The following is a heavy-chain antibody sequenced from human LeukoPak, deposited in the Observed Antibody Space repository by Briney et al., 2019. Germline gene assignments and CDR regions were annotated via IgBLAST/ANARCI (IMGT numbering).Heavy chain of an antibody. CDR1: GDSISNSNYY. V-gene: IGHV4-39*07. CDR2: IYYSGTT. CDR3: ARVMMVPYLGYFDL. Sequence: PSETLSLTCTVSGDSISNSNYYWGWIRQPPGKGLEWIGTIYYSGTTYYNPSLKSRVAMSVDTSKNQFSLKLNSVTAADTAVYYCARVMMVPYLGYFDLWGRGTLVTVSS. J-gene: IGHJ2*01. D-gene: IGHD3-10*01.